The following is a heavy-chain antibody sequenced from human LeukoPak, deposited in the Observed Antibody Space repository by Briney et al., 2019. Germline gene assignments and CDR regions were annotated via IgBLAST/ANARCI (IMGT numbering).Heavy chain of an antibody. V-gene: IGHV1-69*13. CDR3: ARGPDSSGYNSEYSFEY. D-gene: IGHD3-22*01. CDR2: IIPIFGTA. J-gene: IGHJ4*02. Sequence: GASVNVSCTASGGTFSSYGISWVRQAPGQGLEWMGGIIPIFGTANCAQKFQGRVTITADESTSTAYMELSSLRAEDTAVYYCARGPDSSGYNSEYSFEYWGQGTLVTVSS. CDR1: GGTFSSYG.